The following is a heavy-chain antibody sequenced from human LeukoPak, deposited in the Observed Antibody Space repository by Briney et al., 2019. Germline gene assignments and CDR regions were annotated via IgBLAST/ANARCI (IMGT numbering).Heavy chain of an antibody. CDR3: AGDGHYGMYV. CDR2: INGDGRTT. Sequence: PGGSPRLACAASGVTVYNQWVDGVRHAPGKGLVWVSHINGDGRTTTYADSVKGRFTISRDNAKNTLYLQVNGLRVDDTAVYYCAGDGHYGMYVWGQGTTVTVSS. CDR1: GVTVYNQW. V-gene: IGHV3-74*01. J-gene: IGHJ6*02.